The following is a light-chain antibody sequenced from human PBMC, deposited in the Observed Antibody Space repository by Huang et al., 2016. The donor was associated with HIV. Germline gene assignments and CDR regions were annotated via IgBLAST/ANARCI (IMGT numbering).Light chain of an antibody. CDR2: AAS. J-gene: IGKJ3*01. Sequence: EIVMTQSPATLSLSPGERATLSCRASQSIGINFAWYQQKPGQAPRLLIHAASARATGIPARFSGSGSGTEFTLTISSLQSEDFAVYCCQQYDKWPPTFGPGTEVDFK. V-gene: IGKV3D-15*01. CDR1: QSIGIN. CDR3: QQYDKWPPT.